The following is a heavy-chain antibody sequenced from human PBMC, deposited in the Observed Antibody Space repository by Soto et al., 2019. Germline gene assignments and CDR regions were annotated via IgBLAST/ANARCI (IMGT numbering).Heavy chain of an antibody. CDR3: ARGDYLDNSGPYSDDFDV. CDR1: GFTFSNYW. Sequence: EVQLVESGGGSVQPGGSLRLSCAASGFTFSNYWMSWVRQAPGKGLEWVANIKQDGSEKWYVDSVKGRFTISRDNARNSRVLQMNSLRVEDTAVYYCARGDYLDNSGPYSDDFDVWGQGTMVTVSS. D-gene: IGHD3-22*01. V-gene: IGHV3-7*04. CDR2: IKQDGSEK. J-gene: IGHJ3*01.